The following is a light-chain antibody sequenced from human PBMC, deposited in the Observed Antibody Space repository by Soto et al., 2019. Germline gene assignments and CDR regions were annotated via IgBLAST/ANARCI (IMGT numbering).Light chain of an antibody. CDR3: YSAADSNGV. CDR1: ILTKKY. Sequence: SYEPTQPSSVSVSPGQTARITCSGDILTKKYARWFQQKPGQAPVMVIYKDSERSSGIPERFSGSSSGTTVTLTISGAQVEDEADYYCYSAADSNGVFGGGTQLTVL. CDR2: KDS. V-gene: IGLV3-27*01. J-gene: IGLJ7*01.